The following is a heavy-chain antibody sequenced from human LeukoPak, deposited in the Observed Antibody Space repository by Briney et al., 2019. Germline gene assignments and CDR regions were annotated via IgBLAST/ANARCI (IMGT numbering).Heavy chain of an antibody. CDR2: INPNSGGT. CDR1: GYTFTGYY. V-gene: IGHV1-2*02. D-gene: IGHD1-26*01. CDR3: ARRIVGATAFESDY. J-gene: IGHJ4*02. Sequence: ASVKVSCKASGYTFTGYYMHWVRQAPGQGLEWMGWINPNSGGTNYAQKFQGRVTMTRDTSISTAYMELSRLRSDDTAVYYCARRIVGATAFESDYWGQGTLVTVS.